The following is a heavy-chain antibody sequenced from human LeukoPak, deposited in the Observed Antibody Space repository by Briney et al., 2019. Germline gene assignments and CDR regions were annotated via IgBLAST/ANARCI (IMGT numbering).Heavy chain of an antibody. CDR3: ATSPEYSSGWPFDY. CDR1: GYSISSYY. J-gene: IGHJ4*02. Sequence: SETPSLTCTVSGYSISSYYWSWIRQPPGKGLEWIGYVNYSGSTKYNPSLKSRVTISVDTSRNQFSLKLTSVTAADTAVYYCATSPEYSSGWPFDYWGQGTLVTVSS. D-gene: IGHD6-19*01. CDR2: VNYSGST. V-gene: IGHV4-59*01.